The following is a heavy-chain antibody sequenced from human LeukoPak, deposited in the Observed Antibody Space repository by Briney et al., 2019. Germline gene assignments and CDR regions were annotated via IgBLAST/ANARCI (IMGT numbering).Heavy chain of an antibody. J-gene: IGHJ3*02. CDR2: IIPIFGTA. CDR3: ARDQYSSSWYGGGDAFDI. CDR1: GGTFSSYA. D-gene: IGHD6-13*01. V-gene: IGHV1-69*13. Sequence: SVKVSCKASGGTFSSYAISWVRQAPGQGLEWMGGIIPIFGTANYAQKFQGRVTITADESTSTAYMELSSLRSEDTAAYYCARDQYSSSWYGGGDAFDIWGQGTMVTVSS.